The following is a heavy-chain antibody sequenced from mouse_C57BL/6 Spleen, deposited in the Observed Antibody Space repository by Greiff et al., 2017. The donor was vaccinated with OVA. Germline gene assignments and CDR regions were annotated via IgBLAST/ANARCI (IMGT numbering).Heavy chain of an antibody. V-gene: IGHV1-55*01. J-gene: IGHJ4*01. D-gene: IGHD2-4*01. CDR3: ARRDYDGTGYAMDC. CDR2: IYPGSGST. CDR1: GYTFTSYW. Sequence: QVQLQQPGAELVKPGASVKMSCKASGYTFTSYWITWVKQWPGQGLEWIGDIYPGSGSTNYNEKFKSKATLTVDTSSSTAYMQLSSLTSEDSAVYYCARRDYDGTGYAMDCWGQGTSVTVSS.